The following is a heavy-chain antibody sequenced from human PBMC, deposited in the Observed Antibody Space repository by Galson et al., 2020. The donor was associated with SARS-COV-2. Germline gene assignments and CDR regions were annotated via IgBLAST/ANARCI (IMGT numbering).Heavy chain of an antibody. CDR2: SSGSGGST. J-gene: IGHJ5*02. D-gene: IGHD6-13*01. CDR3: AKDHFHQYVAAANWFDP. V-gene: IGHV3-23*01. Sequence: GGSLSLSCAASGFTFSSYAMSWVRQAPGPGLEWVSASSGSGGSTYYADSVKGRFTISRDNSKNTLYLQMNSLRAEETAVYYCAKDHFHQYVAAANWFDPWGEGTLVTVSS. CDR1: GFTFSSYA.